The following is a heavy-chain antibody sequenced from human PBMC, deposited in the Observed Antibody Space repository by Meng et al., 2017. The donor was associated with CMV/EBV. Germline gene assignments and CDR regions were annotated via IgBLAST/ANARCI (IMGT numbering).Heavy chain of an antibody. Sequence: GGSLRLSCTASGFTFGDYAMSWVRQAPGKGLEWVGFIRSKAYGGTTDYAASVKGRFTISRDDSKSIAYLQMNSLKTEDTAVYYCTRSPFGVVVWFDPWGQGTLVTVSS. J-gene: IGHJ5*02. D-gene: IGHD3-3*01. CDR2: IRSKAYGGTT. CDR3: TRSPFGVVVWFDP. CDR1: GFTFGDYA. V-gene: IGHV3-49*04.